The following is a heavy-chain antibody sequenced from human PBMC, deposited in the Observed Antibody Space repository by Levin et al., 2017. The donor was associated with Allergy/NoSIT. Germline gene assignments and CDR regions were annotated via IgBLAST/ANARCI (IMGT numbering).Heavy chain of an antibody. CDR2: ISYDGSNK. Sequence: GESLKISCAASGFTFSSYAMHWVRQAPGKGLEWVAVISYDGSNKYYADSVKGRFTISRDNSKNTLYLQMNSLRAEDTAVYYCAREYEYWGQGTLVTVSS. CDR3: AREYEY. J-gene: IGHJ4*02. V-gene: IGHV3-30*04. CDR1: GFTFSSYA.